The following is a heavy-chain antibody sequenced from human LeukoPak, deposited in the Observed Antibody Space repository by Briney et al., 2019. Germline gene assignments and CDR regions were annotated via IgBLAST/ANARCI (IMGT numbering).Heavy chain of an antibody. J-gene: IGHJ4*02. D-gene: IGHD5-18*01. Sequence: GGSLRLSCTSSGFTFGTYAVSWFRQAPGKGREWVAFIRSKTFGGTTEYAASVKGRFTISRDDSKSIAYLQMNSLKTEDTAVYYRTRYSGRTDYWGQGTLVSVSS. CDR3: TRYSGRTDY. CDR1: GFTFGTYA. V-gene: IGHV3-49*03. CDR2: IRSKTFGGTT.